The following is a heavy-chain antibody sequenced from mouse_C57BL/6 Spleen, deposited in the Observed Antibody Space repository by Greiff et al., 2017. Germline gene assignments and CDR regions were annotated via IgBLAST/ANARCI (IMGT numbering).Heavy chain of an antibody. V-gene: IGHV1-80*01. CDR2: IYPGGGDT. J-gene: IGHJ2*01. CDR1: GYAFSSYW. CDR3: AKGGTTTVGGGNY. Sequence: QVQLKESGAELVKPGASVKISCKASGYAFSSYWMNWVKQRPGKGLEWIGQIYPGGGDTNYNGKFKGKATLTADKSSSTAYMQLSSLTSEDAAVYLGAKGGTTTVGGGNYWGQGTTLTVSS. D-gene: IGHD1-1*01.